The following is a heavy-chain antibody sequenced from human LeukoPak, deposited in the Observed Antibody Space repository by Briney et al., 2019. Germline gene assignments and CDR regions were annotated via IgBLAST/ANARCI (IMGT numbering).Heavy chain of an antibody. J-gene: IGHJ5*02. CDR3: ARGPGGYGSGSLSFDP. D-gene: IGHD3-10*01. CDR1: GYTFTSYD. Sequence: GASVKVSCKASGYTFTSYDINWVRQATGQGLEWMGWMNPNSGNTGYARKFQGRVTITRNTSISTAYMELSSLRSEDTAVYYCARGPGGYGSGSLSFDPWGQGTLVTVSS. CDR2: MNPNSGNT. V-gene: IGHV1-8*03.